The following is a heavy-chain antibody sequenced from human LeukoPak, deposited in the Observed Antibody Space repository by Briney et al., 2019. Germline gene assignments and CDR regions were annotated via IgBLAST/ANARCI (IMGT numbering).Heavy chain of an antibody. J-gene: IGHJ4*02. Sequence: GGSLRLSCAASGFTFSSYAMSWVRQGPGKGLEWVSAISVSSGSTYYADSVKGRFTISRDNSKNTLYVQMSSLRAGDTAVYYCAKAGDHSYFDYWGQGTLVIVSS. CDR2: ISVSSGST. D-gene: IGHD4-17*01. V-gene: IGHV3-23*01. CDR1: GFTFSSYA. CDR3: AKAGDHSYFDY.